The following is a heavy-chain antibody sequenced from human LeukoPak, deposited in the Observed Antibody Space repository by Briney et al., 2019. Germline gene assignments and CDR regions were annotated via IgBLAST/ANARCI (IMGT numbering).Heavy chain of an antibody. CDR1: GYTFTSYG. V-gene: IGHV1-18*01. D-gene: IGHD4-11*01. CDR3: ARGLQIGFLEY. CDR2: ISAYNGNI. Sequence: ASVKVSCKASGYTFTSYGLSWVRQAPGQGPEWMGWISAYNGNINYAQKFQGRLTLTTEKSTSTGYMELRSLRSDDTAVYYCARGLQIGFLEYWGQGTLVPVSS. J-gene: IGHJ4*02.